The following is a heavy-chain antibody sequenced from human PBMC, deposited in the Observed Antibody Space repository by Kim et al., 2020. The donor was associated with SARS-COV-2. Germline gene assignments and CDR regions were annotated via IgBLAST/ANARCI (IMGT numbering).Heavy chain of an antibody. CDR2: ISWNSGSI. D-gene: IGHD3-22*01. CDR1: GFTFDDYA. Sequence: GGSLRLSCAASGFTFDDYAMHWVRQAPGKGLEWVSGISWNSGSINYADSVKGRFTISRDNAKNSLYLQMNTLRPDDTALYYCTRDIRLLGDNSAYRVHWGQGTPVTVSS. V-gene: IGHV3-9*01. J-gene: IGHJ4*02. CDR3: TRDIRLLGDNSAYRVH.